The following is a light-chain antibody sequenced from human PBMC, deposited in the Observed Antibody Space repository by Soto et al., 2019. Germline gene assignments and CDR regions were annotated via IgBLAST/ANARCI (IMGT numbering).Light chain of an antibody. Sequence: IVVTQSPATLSLSPGERATLACRASQSVNSYLAWYQQKPGQAPRLLIYDASIRATGIPARFSGSGSGTEFTLTISSLVPEDSAVYDCQQRSIWPTFGQGTKLEIK. V-gene: IGKV3-11*01. CDR1: QSVNSY. CDR2: DAS. CDR3: QQRSIWPT. J-gene: IGKJ2*01.